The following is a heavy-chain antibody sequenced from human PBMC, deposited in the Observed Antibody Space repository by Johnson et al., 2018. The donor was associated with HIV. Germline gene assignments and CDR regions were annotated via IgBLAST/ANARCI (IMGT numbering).Heavy chain of an antibody. CDR2: ISYDGSNK. CDR3: ASRVRVDAVDI. CDR1: GFTFSSYG. J-gene: IGHJ3*02. V-gene: IGHV3-30*19. Sequence: QVQLVESGGGVVQPGGSLRLSCAASGFTFSSYGMHWVRQAPGKGLEWVAVISYDGSNKYYADSVKGRFTISRDNSKNTLYLQMNSLRAEDTAVYYCASRVRVDAVDIWGQGTMVTVSS. D-gene: IGHD4/OR15-4a*01.